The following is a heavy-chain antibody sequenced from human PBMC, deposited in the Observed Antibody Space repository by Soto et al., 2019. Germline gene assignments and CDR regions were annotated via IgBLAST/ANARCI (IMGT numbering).Heavy chain of an antibody. V-gene: IGHV3-23*01. J-gene: IGHJ4*02. CDR3: AKGYDFWSGYIIDY. CDR1: GFTFSSYA. D-gene: IGHD3-3*01. CDR2: ISGSGGST. Sequence: EVQLLESGRGLVQPGGSLRLSCAASGFTFSSYAMSWVRQAPGKGLEWVSAISGSGGSTYYADSVKGRFTISRDNSKNTLYLQMNSLRAEDTAVYYCAKGYDFWSGYIIDYWGQGTLVTVSS.